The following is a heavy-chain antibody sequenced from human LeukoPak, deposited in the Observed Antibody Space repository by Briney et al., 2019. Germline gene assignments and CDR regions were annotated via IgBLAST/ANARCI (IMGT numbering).Heavy chain of an antibody. Sequence: WVRQAPGKGLEWIGSIYYSGSTYYNPSLKSRVTISVDTSKNQFSLKLSSVTAADTAVYYCASTSLRGDDAFDIWGQGTMVTVSS. V-gene: IGHV4-39*07. J-gene: IGHJ3*02. D-gene: IGHD3-16*01. CDR2: IYYSGST. CDR3: ASTSLRGDDAFDI.